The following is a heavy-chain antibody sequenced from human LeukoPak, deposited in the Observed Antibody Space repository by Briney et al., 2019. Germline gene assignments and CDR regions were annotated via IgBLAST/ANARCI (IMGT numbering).Heavy chain of an antibody. CDR2: ISGSGGST. CDR1: GFTFSSYA. J-gene: IGHJ4*02. CDR3: AKGKDYYDSSGYYLATLDY. V-gene: IGHV3-23*01. Sequence: GGSLRLSCAASGFTFSSYAMSWVRQAPGKGLEWVSAISGSGGSTYYADSVKGRFTISRDNSKNTLYLQMNSLRAEDTAVYHCAKGKDYYDSSGYYLATLDYWGQGTLVTVSS. D-gene: IGHD3-22*01.